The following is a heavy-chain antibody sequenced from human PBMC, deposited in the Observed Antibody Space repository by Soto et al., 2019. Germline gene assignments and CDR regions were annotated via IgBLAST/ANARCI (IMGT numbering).Heavy chain of an antibody. CDR1: GGTFSSDA. V-gene: IGHV1-69*01. Sequence: QVQVVQSGAEVRKPGSSVKVSCRVSGGTFSSDALSWVRQAPGQGLEWMGGIIPIFRKPNYAERFQGRLTIFAVESTSTGYMELSSLRFDDTAMYYCARAPPLESRHHAMDVWGQGTTVVVSS. CDR2: IIPIFRKP. CDR3: ARAPPLESRHHAMDV. J-gene: IGHJ6*02.